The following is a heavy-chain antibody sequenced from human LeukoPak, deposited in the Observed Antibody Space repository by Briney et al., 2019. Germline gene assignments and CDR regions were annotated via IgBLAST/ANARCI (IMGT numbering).Heavy chain of an antibody. CDR3: ARQRTGLDS. V-gene: IGHV5-51*01. CDR1: GYKFSNYL. J-gene: IGHJ4*02. D-gene: IGHD3/OR15-3a*01. Sequence: ESLKISCKGSGYKFSNYLNGWVRPMPGEGLEWMGIVYPGDSDTRYSPSFQGHVTFSVDKSISTAYLQWSSLKASDTVMYYCARQRTGLDSWGPGTLVTVSS. CDR2: VYPGDSDT.